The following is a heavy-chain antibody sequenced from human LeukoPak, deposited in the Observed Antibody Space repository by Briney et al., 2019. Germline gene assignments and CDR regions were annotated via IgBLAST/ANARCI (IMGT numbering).Heavy chain of an antibody. D-gene: IGHD2-2*01. Sequence: GGSLRLSCAASGFTFSSYAMHWVRQAPGKGLEWVAVISYDGSNKYYADSVKGRFTISRDNSKNTLYLQMNSLRAEDTAVYYCARDNAVRRYCSSTSCPNWFDPWGQGTLVTVSS. CDR3: ARDNAVRRYCSSTSCPNWFDP. V-gene: IGHV3-30*04. CDR1: GFTFSSYA. J-gene: IGHJ5*02. CDR2: ISYDGSNK.